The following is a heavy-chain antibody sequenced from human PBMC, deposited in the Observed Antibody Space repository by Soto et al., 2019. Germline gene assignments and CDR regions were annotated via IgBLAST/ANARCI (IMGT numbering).Heavy chain of an antibody. CDR3: ARGEPRFMEWLLLSEYFDP. V-gene: IGHV4-34*01. CDR2: INHSGST. D-gene: IGHD3-3*01. CDR1: GVNFISYY. Sequence: SETLSLTCAVYGVNFISYYWSWIRQPTGKGLEWIGVINHSGSTNYDPSLKSRVTISIDTSRNQVSLTLSSVTAADTAVYYCARGEPRFMEWLLLSEYFDPWGQGTLVTVSS. J-gene: IGHJ5*02.